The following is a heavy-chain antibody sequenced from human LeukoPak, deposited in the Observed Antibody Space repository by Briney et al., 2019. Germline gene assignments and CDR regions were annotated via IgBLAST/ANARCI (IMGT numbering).Heavy chain of an antibody. D-gene: IGHD1-1*01. CDR2: IRYDGSNK. CDR1: GFTFSSYG. CDR3: AKEGGGPMNDYYYYYYMDV. Sequence: GGSLRLSCAASGFTFSSYGMHWVRQAPGKGLEWVAFIRYDGSNKYYADSVKGRFTISRDNSKNTLYLQMNSLRAEDTAVYYCAKEGGGPMNDYYYYYYMDVWGKGTTVTISS. V-gene: IGHV3-30*02. J-gene: IGHJ6*03.